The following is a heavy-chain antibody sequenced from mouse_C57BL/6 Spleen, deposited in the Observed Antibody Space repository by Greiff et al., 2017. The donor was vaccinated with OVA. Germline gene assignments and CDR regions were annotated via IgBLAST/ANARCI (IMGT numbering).Heavy chain of an antibody. CDR1: GYAFSSSW. Sequence: VQLQQSGPELVKPGASVKISCKASGYAFSSSWMNWVKQRPGKGLEWIGRIYPGDGATNYNGQFKGKATMTAGKSSSTAYMQLSSLTSEDAAVYFCARGGYGTLLDYWGQGTTLTVSS. D-gene: IGHD1-1*01. CDR3: ARGGYGTLLDY. J-gene: IGHJ2*01. V-gene: IGHV1-82*01. CDR2: IYPGDGAT.